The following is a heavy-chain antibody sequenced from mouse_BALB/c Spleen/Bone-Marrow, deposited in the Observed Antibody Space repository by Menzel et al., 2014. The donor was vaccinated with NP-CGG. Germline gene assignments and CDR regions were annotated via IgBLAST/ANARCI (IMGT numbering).Heavy chain of an antibody. CDR3: ARNRYGRAFDY. J-gene: IGHJ2*01. CDR1: GFSLTSYG. Sequence: VKLMESGPGLVQPSQSLSITCTVSGFSLTSYGLHWVRQSPGKGLEWLGVIWSGGSTDYNAASISRLSISKDNSKSQVFLKMNSLQANDTAIYYCARNRYGRAFDYWGQGTTLTVSS. CDR2: IWSGGST. D-gene: IGHD1-1*01. V-gene: IGHV2-2*02.